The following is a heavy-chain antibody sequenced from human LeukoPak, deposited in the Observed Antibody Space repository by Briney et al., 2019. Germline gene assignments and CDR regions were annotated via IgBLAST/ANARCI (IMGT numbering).Heavy chain of an antibody. Sequence: SVKVSCKASGYTFTSYYMHWVRQAPGQGLEWMGGIIPIFGTANYAQKFQGRVTITADESTSTAYMELSSLRSEDTAVYYCARVGSENGFDYWGQGTLVTISS. CDR2: IIPIFGTA. CDR3: ARVGSENGFDY. J-gene: IGHJ4*02. V-gene: IGHV1-69*13. CDR1: GYTFTSYY. D-gene: IGHD1-26*01.